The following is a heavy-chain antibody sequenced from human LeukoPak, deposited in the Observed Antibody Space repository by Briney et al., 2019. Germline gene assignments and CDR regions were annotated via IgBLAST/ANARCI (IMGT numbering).Heavy chain of an antibody. CDR2: INPSGGST. CDR3: ARGAKRITMVRGVTHFDY. CDR1: GYTFTSYY. Sequence: ASVKVSCKASGYTFTSYYMHWVRQAPGQGLEWIGIINPSGGSTSYAQKFQGRVTMTRDTSTSTVYMELSSLRSEDTAVYYCARGAKRITMVRGVTHFDYWGQGTLVTVSS. D-gene: IGHD3-10*01. J-gene: IGHJ4*02. V-gene: IGHV1-46*01.